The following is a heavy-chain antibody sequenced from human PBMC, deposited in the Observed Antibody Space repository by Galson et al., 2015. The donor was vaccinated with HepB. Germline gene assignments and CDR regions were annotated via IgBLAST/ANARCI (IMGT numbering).Heavy chain of an antibody. CDR1: GFSFSNARMG. J-gene: IGHJ5*02. CDR2: IFSNDEK. V-gene: IGHV2-26*01. D-gene: IGHD4-17*01. CDR3: ARIERVLMVESPHDYGDYWWFDP. Sequence: PALVKPPQTLTLTCTVSGFSFSNARMGVSWIRQPPGKALEWLAHIFSNDEKSYSASMKSRLTVSKDISKSQVVLTMTNMAPVDTATYYCARIERVLMVESPHDYGDYWWFDPWSQGTLVTV.